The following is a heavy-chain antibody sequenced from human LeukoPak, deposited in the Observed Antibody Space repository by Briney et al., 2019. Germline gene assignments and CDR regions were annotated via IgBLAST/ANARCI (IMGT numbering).Heavy chain of an antibody. Sequence: GGSLRLSCAASGFTFSSYAMSWVRQAPGKGLEWVSGISGSGGDKYYTDSVKGRFTISRDNSKNTLYLQMNSLRAADTALYYCAIRQQSVRYFAPWGRGTLVTVSS. J-gene: IGHJ5*02. V-gene: IGHV3-23*01. CDR1: GFTFSSYA. D-gene: IGHD6-13*01. CDR3: AIRQQSVRYFAP. CDR2: ISGSGGDK.